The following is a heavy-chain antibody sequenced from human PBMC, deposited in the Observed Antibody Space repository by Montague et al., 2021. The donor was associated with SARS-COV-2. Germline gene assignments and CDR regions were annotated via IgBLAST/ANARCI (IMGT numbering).Heavy chain of an antibody. D-gene: IGHD3-22*01. CDR1: GGSFSGYY. J-gene: IGHJ2*01. Sequence: SETLLTCAVHGGSFSGYYWSWIRQPPGKGLEWIGEINHSGSTNYNPSLKSRVSISVDTSKNQFSLKLSSVTAADTAVYYCARGAPTITMIVVVFTGAGWYFDLWGRGTLVTVSS. CDR3: ARGAPTITMIVVVFTGAGWYFDL. CDR2: INHSGST. V-gene: IGHV4-34*01.